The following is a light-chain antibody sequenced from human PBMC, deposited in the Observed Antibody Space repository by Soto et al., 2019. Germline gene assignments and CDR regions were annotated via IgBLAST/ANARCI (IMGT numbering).Light chain of an antibody. CDR1: QNISNY. Sequence: EIVMRQSPATLSVSPGERATLSCRASQNISNYLAWYQHKPGQAPRLLIYDASNRATATPPRFSGSGSGTDFTLTISSLEPEDFAVYYCQQRSAGVTFGQGTRLEIK. CDR2: DAS. V-gene: IGKV3-11*01. J-gene: IGKJ5*01. CDR3: QQRSAGVT.